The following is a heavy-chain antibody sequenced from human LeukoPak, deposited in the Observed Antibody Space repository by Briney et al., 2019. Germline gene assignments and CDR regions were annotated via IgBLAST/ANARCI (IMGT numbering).Heavy chain of an antibody. Sequence: GWSLRLSCAASGFTFSDYYMSWIRQAPGKGLEWVSYISSSGSTIYYADSVKGRFTISRDNAKNSLYLQMNSLRAEDTAVYYCARVQTINWFDPWGQGTLVTVSS. V-gene: IGHV3-11*01. CDR1: GFTFSDYY. CDR2: ISSSGSTI. D-gene: IGHD5-24*01. J-gene: IGHJ5*02. CDR3: ARVQTINWFDP.